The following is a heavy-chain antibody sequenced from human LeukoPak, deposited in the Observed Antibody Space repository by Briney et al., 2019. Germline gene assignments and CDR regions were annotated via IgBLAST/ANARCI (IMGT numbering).Heavy chain of an antibody. D-gene: IGHD3-3*01. CDR1: GVSISSSDYY. Sequence: PSETLSLTCTVSGVSISSSDYYWGWIRQPPGKGLEWIGSFYYSGRTYYNPPLKSRVSISEDTSKNQFSLKLSSVTAADTAVYYCARDRWDDFWSGYFYYYYYMDVWGKGTTVTVSS. CDR3: ARDRWDDFWSGYFYYYYYMDV. J-gene: IGHJ6*03. CDR2: FYYSGRT. V-gene: IGHV4-39*07.